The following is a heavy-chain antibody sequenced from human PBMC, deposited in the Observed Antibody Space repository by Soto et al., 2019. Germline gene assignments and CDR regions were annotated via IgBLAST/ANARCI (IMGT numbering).Heavy chain of an antibody. J-gene: IGHJ4*02. V-gene: IGHV4-39*01. CDR2: IYYSGST. CDR1: GGSISSSSYY. D-gene: IGHD6-13*01. Sequence: SETLSLTCTVSGGSISSSSYYWGWIRQPPGKGLEWIGSIYYSGSTYYNPSLKSRVTISVDTSKNQFSLKLSSVTAADTAVYYCARQKLAEASRFIKGSSSPQVLDYWGQGTLVTVSS. CDR3: ARQKLAEASRFIKGSSSPQVLDY.